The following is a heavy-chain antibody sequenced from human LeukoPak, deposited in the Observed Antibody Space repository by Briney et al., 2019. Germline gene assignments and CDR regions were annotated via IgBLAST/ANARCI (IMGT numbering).Heavy chain of an antibody. CDR3: ARRSGGDAFDM. D-gene: IGHD2-15*01. V-gene: IGHV3-7*03. J-gene: IGHJ3*02. CDR1: EFTFSSFW. Sequence: GGPLRLSCAASEFTFSSFWMIWVRQAPGKGLEWVASIRPDGSERYFVESVKGRFTLSRDNAKDSLNLQMNSLRAEDTAVYYCARRSGGDAFDMWGQGTMVTVSS. CDR2: IRPDGSER.